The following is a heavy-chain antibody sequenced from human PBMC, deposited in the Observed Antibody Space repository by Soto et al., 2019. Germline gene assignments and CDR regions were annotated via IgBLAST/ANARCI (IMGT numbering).Heavy chain of an antibody. CDR3: AREGSY. J-gene: IGHJ4*02. V-gene: IGHV4-59*01. D-gene: IGHD6-19*01. CDR1: GGSISSYY. CDR2: IYYSGST. Sequence: QVQLQESGPGLVKPSETLSLTCTVSGGSISSYYWSWIRQPPGKGLEWIGYIYYSGSTNYNPSLKRRVTISVDTSKNQFSLKLSSVTAADTAVYYCAREGSYWGQGTLVTVSS.